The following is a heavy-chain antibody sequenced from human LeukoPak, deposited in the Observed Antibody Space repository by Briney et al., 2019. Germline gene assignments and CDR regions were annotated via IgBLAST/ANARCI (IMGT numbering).Heavy chain of an antibody. CDR3: AKDLPPNYYGSGSSFDY. J-gene: IGHJ4*02. CDR1: GFTFSSYG. D-gene: IGHD3-10*01. V-gene: IGHV3-23*01. Sequence: PGGSLRLSCAASGFTFSSYGMHWVRQAPGKGLEWVSAISGSGGSTYYADSVKGRFTISGDNSKNTLYLQMNSLRAEDTAVYYCAKDLPPNYYGSGSSFDYWGQGTLVTVSS. CDR2: ISGSGGST.